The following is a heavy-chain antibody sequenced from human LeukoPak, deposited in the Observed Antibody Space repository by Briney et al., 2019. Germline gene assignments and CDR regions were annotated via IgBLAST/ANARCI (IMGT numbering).Heavy chain of an antibody. CDR2: IYTSGST. CDR1: GVSISSYY. V-gene: IGHV4-4*07. J-gene: IGHJ5*02. CDR3: ARDGCSSTTNFDENNWFDP. D-gene: IGHD2/OR15-2a*01. Sequence: PSETLSLTCTVSGVSISSYYWSWLRQPAGKGLEWIGRIYTSGSTNYNPSLKSRVTMSVDTSKNQFSLKLSSVTAADTAVYYCARDGCSSTTNFDENNWFDPWGQGTLVIVSS.